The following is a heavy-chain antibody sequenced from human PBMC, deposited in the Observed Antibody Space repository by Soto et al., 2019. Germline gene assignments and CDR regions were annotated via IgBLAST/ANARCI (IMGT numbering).Heavy chain of an antibody. CDR1: GFTFSSYW. Sequence: GSLRLSCAASGFTFSSYWMHWVRQAPGKGLEWVSYISSSSSYTNYADSVKGRFTISRDNAKNSLYLQMNSLRAEDTAVYYCARDGLSRSGMDVWGQGTTVTVSS. J-gene: IGHJ6*02. CDR3: ARDGLSRSGMDV. V-gene: IGHV3-21*05. CDR2: ISSSSSYT.